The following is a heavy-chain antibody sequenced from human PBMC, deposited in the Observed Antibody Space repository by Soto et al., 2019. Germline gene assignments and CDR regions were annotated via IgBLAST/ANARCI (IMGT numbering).Heavy chain of an antibody. V-gene: IGHV1-69*02. CDR3: ASQAPYSGYDWTDY. J-gene: IGHJ4*02. CDR1: GGTFSSYT. Sequence: ASVKVSCKASGGTFSSYTISWVRQAPGQGLEWMGRIIPILGIANYAQKFQGRVTITADKSTSTAYMELSSLRSEDTAVYYCASQAPYSGYDWTDYWGQGTLVTVSS. CDR2: IIPILGIA. D-gene: IGHD5-12*01.